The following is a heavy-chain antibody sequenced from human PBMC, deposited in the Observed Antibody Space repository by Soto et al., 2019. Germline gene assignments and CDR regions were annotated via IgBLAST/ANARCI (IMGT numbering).Heavy chain of an antibody. V-gene: IGHV1-8*01. J-gene: IGHJ6*03. D-gene: IGHD3-3*01. CDR1: GYTFTSYD. Sequence: QVQLVQSGAEVKKPGASVKVSCKASGYTFTSYDTNWVRQATGQGLEWMGWMNPNSGNTGYAQKFQGRVTMTRNTSISTAYMELSSLRSEDTAVYYCARVSYYDFWSGYYLTYYYYYMDVWGKGTTVTVSS. CDR3: ARVSYYDFWSGYYLTYYYYYMDV. CDR2: MNPNSGNT.